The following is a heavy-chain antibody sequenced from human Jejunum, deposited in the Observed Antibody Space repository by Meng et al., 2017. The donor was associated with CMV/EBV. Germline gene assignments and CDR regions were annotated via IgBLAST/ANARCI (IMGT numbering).Heavy chain of an antibody. V-gene: IGHV4-39*07. J-gene: IGHJ4*02. Sequence: TNNNFHWGWIRQPPGKGLEWIGSIYYTGSAYYTPSLNSRVTISRDTSKNQFSLKLNSVTAADTAVYYCARGNEDFWSGYKGTFDYWGQGTLVTVSS. D-gene: IGHD3-3*01. CDR3: ARGNEDFWSGYKGTFDY. CDR2: IYYTGSA. CDR1: TNNNFH.